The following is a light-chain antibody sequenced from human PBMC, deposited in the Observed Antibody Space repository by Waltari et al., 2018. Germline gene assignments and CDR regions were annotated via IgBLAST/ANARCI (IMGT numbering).Light chain of an antibody. Sequence: QLVLTQSPSASASLGASVKLTCTLSSGHSSYAIAWHQQQPEKGPRYLMKLNSDGSYSKGDGIPDRFPGSSSGAERYLTISSLQSEDEADYYCQTWGTGTWVFGGGTKLTVL. CDR3: QTWGTGTWV. CDR1: SGHSSYA. V-gene: IGLV4-69*01. J-gene: IGLJ3*02. CDR2: LNSDGSY.